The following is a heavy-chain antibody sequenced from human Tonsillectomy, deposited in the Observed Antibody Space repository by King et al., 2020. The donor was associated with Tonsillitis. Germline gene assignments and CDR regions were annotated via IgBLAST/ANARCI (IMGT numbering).Heavy chain of an antibody. J-gene: IGHJ4*02. V-gene: IGHV3-30*18. CDR3: AHEGAETTLGGYFDY. Sequence: VQLVESGGGVVQPGRSLRLSCAASGFTFSNYGMHWVRQAPGKGLEWVAVISYDGSNKYYADFVKGRFTISRDNSKNTLYLQMNSLRTEDTAVYSCAHEGAETTLGGYFDYWGQGTLVTVSS. CDR1: GFTFSNYG. D-gene: IGHD4-17*01. CDR2: ISYDGSNK.